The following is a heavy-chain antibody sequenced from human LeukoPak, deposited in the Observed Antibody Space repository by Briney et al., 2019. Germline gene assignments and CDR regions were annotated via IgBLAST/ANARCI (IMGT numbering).Heavy chain of an antibody. V-gene: IGHV3-23*01. CDR3: AKSSPPPLRY. Sequence: GRSLRLSCAASGFTFSNYAMNWVRQAPGKGLEWVSAISGSGGSTYYADSVKGRFTISRDNSKNTLYLQMNSLRAEDTAVYYCAKSSPPPLRYWGQGTLVTVSS. CDR2: ISGSGGST. J-gene: IGHJ4*02. CDR1: GFTFSNYA.